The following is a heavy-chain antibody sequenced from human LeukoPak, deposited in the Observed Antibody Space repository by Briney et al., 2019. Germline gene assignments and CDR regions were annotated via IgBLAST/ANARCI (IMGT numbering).Heavy chain of an antibody. Sequence: GGSLRLSCAASGFAFSSDSMNWVRQAPGKGLEWVSSIGSSSSSIYYADSVKGRFTISRDNSKNTLYLQMNSLRAEDTAVYYCAKDQGGKNYFDYWGQGTLVTVSS. V-gene: IGHV3-21*01. CDR3: AKDQGGKNYFDY. J-gene: IGHJ4*02. D-gene: IGHD3-16*01. CDR2: IGSSSSSI. CDR1: GFAFSSDS.